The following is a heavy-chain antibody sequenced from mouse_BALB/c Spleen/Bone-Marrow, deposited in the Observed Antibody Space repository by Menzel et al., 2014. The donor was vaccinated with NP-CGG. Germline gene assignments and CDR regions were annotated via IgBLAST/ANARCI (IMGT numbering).Heavy chain of an antibody. CDR3: ARVFDY. J-gene: IGHJ2*01. CDR2: IFPGSGNT. CDR1: GYSFTSYY. Sequence: QVHVKQSGPELVKPGASVKISCKASGYSFTSYYIHWVKQRPGQGLEWIGWIFPGSGNTKYNEKFKGKATLTADTSSGTAYMQLSSLTSEDSAVYFCARVFDYWGQGTTLTVSS. V-gene: IGHV1-66*01.